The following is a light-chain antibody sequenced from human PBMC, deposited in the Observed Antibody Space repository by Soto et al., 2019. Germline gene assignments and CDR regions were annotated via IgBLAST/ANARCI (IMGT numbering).Light chain of an antibody. Sequence: AVLLTQSPSSFSASTGDRATITCRASQDIHNYLAWYQQVPGKAPKLLLYAASILQTGVPSRFSGSGSGTDLIHTIDGLQSEDFATYFCQHYGNYPWTFGQGTTVE. J-gene: IGKJ1*01. CDR2: AAS. CDR3: QHYGNYPWT. CDR1: QDIHNY. V-gene: IGKV1-8*01.